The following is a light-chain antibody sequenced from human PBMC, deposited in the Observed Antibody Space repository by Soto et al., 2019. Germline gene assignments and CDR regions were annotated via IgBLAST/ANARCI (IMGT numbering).Light chain of an antibody. Sequence: NFMLTQPHSVSESPGKTVTISCTGSGGSIASSFVQWFQQRPGSAPTLLIYDDDQRPSGVPDRFSGSIDRSSNSASLIISGLKTEDEADYYCHSYDSGNHWVFGGGTKLTVL. J-gene: IGLJ3*02. V-gene: IGLV6-57*02. CDR1: GGSIASSF. CDR2: DDD. CDR3: HSYDSGNHWV.